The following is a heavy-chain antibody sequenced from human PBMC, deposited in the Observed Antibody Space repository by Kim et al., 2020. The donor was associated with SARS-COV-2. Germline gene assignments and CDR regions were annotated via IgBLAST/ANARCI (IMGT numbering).Heavy chain of an antibody. Sequence: GGSLRLSCAASGFSFSDSAMHWVRQASGKGLEWVGRIRSKANSYATTYAASVKGRFTISRDDCKNAAYLQMNSLKTEDTAVYYCTRVPGTPLAFWDAYDIWGQGTTVTVSS. J-gene: IGHJ3*02. CDR3: TRVPGTPLAFWDAYDI. CDR2: IRSKANSYAT. D-gene: IGHD3-3*02. CDR1: GFSFSDSA. V-gene: IGHV3-73*01.